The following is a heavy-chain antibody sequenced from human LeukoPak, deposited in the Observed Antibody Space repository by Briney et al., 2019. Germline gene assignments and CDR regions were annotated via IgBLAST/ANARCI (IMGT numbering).Heavy chain of an antibody. Sequence: PGGSLRLSCAASGFTFSSYAMSWVRQAPGKGLEWVSAISGSGGSTYYADSVKGRFTISRDNSKNTLYLQMNSLRAEDTAVYYCAKDLRVTMIVVVITGFDYWGQGTLVTVSS. CDR1: GFTFSSYA. V-gene: IGHV3-23*01. J-gene: IGHJ4*02. CDR3: AKDLRVTMIVVVITGFDY. D-gene: IGHD3-22*01. CDR2: ISGSGGST.